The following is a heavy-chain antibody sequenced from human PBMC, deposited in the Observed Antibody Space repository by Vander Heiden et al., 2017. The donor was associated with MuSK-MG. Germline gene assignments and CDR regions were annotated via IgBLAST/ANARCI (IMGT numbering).Heavy chain of an antibody. Sequence: QVQLVQSGAAVKKPGASVKLSCKASGYTFTSYGISWVRQAPGQGLEWMGWISAYNGDTNYAQKLQGRVTMTTDTSTSTAYMELRSLRSDDTAVYYCARDRPYYDILTGYHQLFDYWGQGTLVTVSS. J-gene: IGHJ4*02. V-gene: IGHV1-18*01. CDR1: GYTFTSYG. CDR2: ISAYNGDT. CDR3: ARDRPYYDILTGYHQLFDY. D-gene: IGHD3-9*01.